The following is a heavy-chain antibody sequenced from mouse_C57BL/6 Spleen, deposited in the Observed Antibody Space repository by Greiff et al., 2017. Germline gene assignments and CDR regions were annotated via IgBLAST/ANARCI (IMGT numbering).Heavy chain of an antibody. Sequence: VQLQQSGPELVKPGASVKIPCKASGYTFTDYNMDWVKQSHGKSLEWIGDINPNNGGTIYNQKFKGKATLTVDKSSSTAYMERRSLTSEDTAVYYCARLYGNYVKLYFDYWGQGTTLTVSS. CDR3: ARLYGNYVKLYFDY. V-gene: IGHV1-18*01. D-gene: IGHD2-1*01. CDR1: GYTFTDYN. CDR2: INPNNGGT. J-gene: IGHJ2*01.